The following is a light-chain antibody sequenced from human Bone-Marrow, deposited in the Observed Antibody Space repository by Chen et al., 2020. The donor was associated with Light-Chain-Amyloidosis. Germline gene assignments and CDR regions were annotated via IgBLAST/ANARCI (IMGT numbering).Light chain of an antibody. CDR1: SGSIAGNY. CDR2: EDN. Sequence: FMLTQPRAVSESPGKTVTISCTRSSGSIAGNYVQWFQQRPGRSPTPVIFEDNLRPPGVPDRFSGSIDTSSNSASLSISGLKPEDEADYYCQSYDTSVRVFGGGTRLTVL. J-gene: IGLJ3*02. V-gene: IGLV6-57*01. CDR3: QSYDTSVRV.